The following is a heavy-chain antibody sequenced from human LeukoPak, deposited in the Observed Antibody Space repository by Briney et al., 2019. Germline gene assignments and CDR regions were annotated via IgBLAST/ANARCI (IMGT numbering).Heavy chain of an antibody. Sequence: ASVKVSCKASGYTFTNYDISWVRQATGQGLERMGWMNPNSGNTGYTQKFQGRVTMTRNTSISTAYMELSSLSSEDTAIYYCAGIRMYCSDISCYPINGFDPWGQGTLVTASS. D-gene: IGHD2-2*01. CDR3: AGIRMYCSDISCYPINGFDP. CDR2: MNPNSGNT. J-gene: IGHJ5*02. V-gene: IGHV1-8*01. CDR1: GYTFTNYD.